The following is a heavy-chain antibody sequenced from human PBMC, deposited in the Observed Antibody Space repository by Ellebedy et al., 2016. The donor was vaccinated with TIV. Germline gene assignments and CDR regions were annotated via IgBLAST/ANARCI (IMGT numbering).Heavy chain of an antibody. J-gene: IGHJ3*02. CDR2: INQDGSEK. CDR1: GFTFSSSW. Sequence: GESLKISXAASGFTFSSSWMSWVRQAPGKGLEWVANINQDGSEKYYVDSVKGRFTISRDNAKNSLYLQMNSLRDEDTAVYYCAYCRSTSCRSNGAFDIWGQGTMVTVSS. V-gene: IGHV3-7*01. CDR3: AYCRSTSCRSNGAFDI. D-gene: IGHD2-2*01.